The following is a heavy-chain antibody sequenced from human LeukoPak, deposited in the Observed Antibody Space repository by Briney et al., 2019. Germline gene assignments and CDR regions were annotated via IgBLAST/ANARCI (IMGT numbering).Heavy chain of an antibody. CDR3: AREGVDTAMVMDY. V-gene: IGHV1-2*02. D-gene: IGHD5-18*01. CDR2: INPNSGGT. J-gene: IGHJ4*02. CDR1: GYTFTGYY. Sequence: ASVKVSCKASGYTFTGYYMHWVRQAPGQGLEWMGCINPNSGGTNYAQKFQGRVTMTRDTSISTAYMELSRLRSDDTAVYYCAREGVDTAMVMDYWGQGTLVTVSS.